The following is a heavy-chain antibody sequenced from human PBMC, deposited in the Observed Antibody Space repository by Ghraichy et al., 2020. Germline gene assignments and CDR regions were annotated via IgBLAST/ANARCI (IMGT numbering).Heavy chain of an antibody. CDR2: ISSSSSTI. CDR3: ARTTYFDSSGYPTLDY. CDR1: GFTFSSYT. D-gene: IGHD3-22*01. J-gene: IGHJ4*02. V-gene: IGHV3-48*04. Sequence: GSLRLSCAASGFTFSSYTMNWVRQAPRKGLEWVSYISSSSSTIYYAESVKGRFTISRDNAKNSLYLQMNSLRAEDTAVYYCARTTYFDSSGYPTLDYWGQGTLVTVSS.